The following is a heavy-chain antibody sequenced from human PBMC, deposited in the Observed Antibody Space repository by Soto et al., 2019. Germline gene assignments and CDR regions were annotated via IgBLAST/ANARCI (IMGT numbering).Heavy chain of an antibody. J-gene: IGHJ6*02. CDR1: KFSLSNYW. V-gene: IGHV3-7*01. Sequence: SGGSLRLSCAASKFSLSNYWMNWVRQVPGKGLEWVANIKQDGTERYYVDSVKGRFFISRDNAKNSLYLQMNYLRAEDTAVYFCARDADASGWYHYGFDVWGQGTMVTVSS. CDR2: IKQDGTER. D-gene: IGHD6-19*01. CDR3: ARDADASGWYHYGFDV.